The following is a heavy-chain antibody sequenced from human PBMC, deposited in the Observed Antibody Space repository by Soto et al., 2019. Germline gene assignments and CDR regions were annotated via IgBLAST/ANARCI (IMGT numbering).Heavy chain of an antibody. V-gene: IGHV4-39*01. CDR3: ARHTPGIAVAVDY. J-gene: IGHJ4*02. CDR1: GGSISSSSYY. Sequence: SETLSLTCTVSGGSISSSSYYWGWIRQPPGKGLEWIGSIYYSGSTYYNPSLKSRVTISVDTSKNQFSLKLSSVTAADTAVYYCARHTPGIAVAVDYWGQGTLVTVSS. D-gene: IGHD6-19*01. CDR2: IYYSGST.